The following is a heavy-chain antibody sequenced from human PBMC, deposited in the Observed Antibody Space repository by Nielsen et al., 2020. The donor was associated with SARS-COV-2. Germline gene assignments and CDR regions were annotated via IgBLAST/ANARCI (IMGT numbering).Heavy chain of an antibody. J-gene: IGHJ4*02. V-gene: IGHV3-33*04. Sequence: GGSLRLSCAASGFTFTTHAMHWVRQAPGKGLEWVAMIWRGGNYKFYADSVRGRFTTSRDDSKNMVSLQMESLRVEDTALYYCTRDPPDSGWALDYWGQGIPVTVSS. CDR1: GFTFTTHA. D-gene: IGHD6-19*01. CDR2: IWRGGNYK. CDR3: TRDPPDSGWALDY.